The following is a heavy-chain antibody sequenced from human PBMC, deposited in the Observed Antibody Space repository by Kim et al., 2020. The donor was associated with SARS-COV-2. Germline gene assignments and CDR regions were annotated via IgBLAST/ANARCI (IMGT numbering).Heavy chain of an antibody. CDR3: ARDYVAVAGKGVISYYCGMDV. V-gene: IGHV6-1*01. CDR2: TYYRSKWYN. J-gene: IGHJ6*02. CDR1: GDSVSSNSAA. D-gene: IGHD6-19*01. Sequence: SQTLSLTCAISGDSVSSNSAAWNWIRQSPSRGLEWLGRTYYRSKWYNDYAVSVKSRITINPDTSKNQFSLQLNSVTPEDTAVYYCARDYVAVAGKGVISYYCGMDVWGQGTTVTVSS.